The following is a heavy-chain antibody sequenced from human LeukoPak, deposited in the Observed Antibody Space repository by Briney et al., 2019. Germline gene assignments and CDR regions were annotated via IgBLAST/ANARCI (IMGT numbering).Heavy chain of an antibody. V-gene: IGHV3-7*04. Sequence: GGSLRLSCAASGFTFSSYWMSWVRQAPGKGLEWVANIKQDGSEKYYVDSVKGRFTISRDNAKNSLYLQMNSLRAEDTAVYYCAREKPEQMFWDDSSVYWGAFDIWGQGTMVTVSS. CDR1: GFTFSSYW. D-gene: IGHD3-22*01. CDR3: AREKPEQMFWDDSSVYWGAFDI. J-gene: IGHJ3*02. CDR2: IKQDGSEK.